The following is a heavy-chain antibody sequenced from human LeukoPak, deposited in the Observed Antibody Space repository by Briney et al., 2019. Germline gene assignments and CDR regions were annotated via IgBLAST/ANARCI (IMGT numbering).Heavy chain of an antibody. CDR1: GFIFSSYS. Sequence: GGSLRLSCAASGFIFSSYSMNWVRQAPGKGLEWVSYITSGSDTIFYADSVKGRFTISRDNARNSLYLQMNSVGVEDTAAYYCVRRPVGAHPFDYWGQGTLVTVSS. D-gene: IGHD1-26*01. CDR3: VRRPVGAHPFDY. V-gene: IGHV3-48*01. J-gene: IGHJ4*02. CDR2: ITSGSDTI.